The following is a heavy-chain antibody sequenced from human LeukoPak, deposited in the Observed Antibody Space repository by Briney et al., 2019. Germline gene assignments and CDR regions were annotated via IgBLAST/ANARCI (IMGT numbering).Heavy chain of an antibody. Sequence: GGSLRLSCAASGFTFSSYSMNWVRQAPGKGLEWVSSISNSSSYIYYADSVKGRFTISRDNAKNSLYLQVNSLRAEDTAVYYCARDHNWNDAYFDYWGQGTLVTVSS. V-gene: IGHV3-21*01. CDR2: ISNSSSYI. J-gene: IGHJ4*02. D-gene: IGHD1-20*01. CDR1: GFTFSSYS. CDR3: ARDHNWNDAYFDY.